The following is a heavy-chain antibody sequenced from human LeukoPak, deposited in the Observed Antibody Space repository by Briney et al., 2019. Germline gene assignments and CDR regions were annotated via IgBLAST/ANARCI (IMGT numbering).Heavy chain of an antibody. Sequence: GGSLRLSCAASGFTFSSYSMNWVRQAPGKGLEWVSYISSSSSTIYHADSVKGRFTISRDNAKNSLYLQMNSLRAEDTAVYYCARGGRAGIAARPFDYWGQGTLVTVSS. CDR3: ARGGRAGIAARPFDY. J-gene: IGHJ4*02. V-gene: IGHV3-48*01. CDR2: ISSSSSTI. CDR1: GFTFSSYS. D-gene: IGHD6-6*01.